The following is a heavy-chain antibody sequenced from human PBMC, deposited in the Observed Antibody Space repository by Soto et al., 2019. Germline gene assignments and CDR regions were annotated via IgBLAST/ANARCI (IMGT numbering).Heavy chain of an antibody. D-gene: IGHD6-19*01. Sequence: GGSLRLSCAASGFTFSNYWMHWVRQVPGKGLVWVSRINSDGSSTTYADSVKGRFTISRDKAKSTLYLQMNSLRAEDTAVYYCARDPAPSGWYDYWGQGTLVTVS. CDR3: ARDPAPSGWYDY. CDR2: INSDGSST. V-gene: IGHV3-74*01. J-gene: IGHJ4*02. CDR1: GFTFSNYW.